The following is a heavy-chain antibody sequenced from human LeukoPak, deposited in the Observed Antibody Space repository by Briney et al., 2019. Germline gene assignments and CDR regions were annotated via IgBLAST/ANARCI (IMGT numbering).Heavy chain of an antibody. CDR1: GFTFNNYA. D-gene: IGHD3-22*01. CDR3: ARAPSYDSTYFDY. CDR2: ISVSGTGT. Sequence: GGSLRLSCAAPGFTFNNYAFTWVRQAPGKGLEWVSAISVSGTGTYYAASVKGRFTISRDSSKNTLYLQMNSLRVEDTAFYYCARAPSYDSTYFDYWGQGTLVTVSS. V-gene: IGHV3-23*01. J-gene: IGHJ4*02.